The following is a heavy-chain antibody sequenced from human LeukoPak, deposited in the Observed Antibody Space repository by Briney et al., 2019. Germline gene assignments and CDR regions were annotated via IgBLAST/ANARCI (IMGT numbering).Heavy chain of an antibody. CDR2: ICGSSAGI. CDR1: GFTFNNYA. Sequence: GGSPRLSFAASGFTFNNYAMGWVRQAPGKGLEWVSVICGSSAGIKYADSVKGRFTISRDNSKDTLYLQMNSLSAEDTAVYYCVKVAVQTQVVPAAIFFDYWGQGTLVTVSS. V-gene: IGHV3-23*01. CDR3: VKVAVQTQVVPAAIFFDY. J-gene: IGHJ4*02. D-gene: IGHD2-2*01.